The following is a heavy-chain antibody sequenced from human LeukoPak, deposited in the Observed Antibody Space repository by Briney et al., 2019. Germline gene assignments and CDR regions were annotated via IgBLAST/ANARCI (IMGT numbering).Heavy chain of an antibody. V-gene: IGHV1-2*04. CDR3: ARDLGTAMVLYYFDY. D-gene: IGHD5-18*01. CDR1: GYTFTGYY. J-gene: IGHJ4*02. CDR2: INPNSGGT. Sequence: GASVKVSCKASGYTFTGYYMHWVRQAPGQGLEWMGWINPNSGGTNYAQKFQGWVTMTRDTSISTAYMELSRLRSDDTAVYYCARDLGTAMVLYYFDYWGQGTLVTVSS.